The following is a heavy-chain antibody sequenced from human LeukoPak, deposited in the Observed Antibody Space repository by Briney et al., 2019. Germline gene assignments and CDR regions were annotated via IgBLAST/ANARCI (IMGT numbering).Heavy chain of an antibody. CDR1: GGTFSSYA. J-gene: IGHJ4*02. V-gene: IGHV1-69*05. Sequence: GASVKVSCKASGGTFSSYAISWVRQAPGQGLEWMGGIIPIFGTANYAQKFQGRVTITRDTSASTAYMELSSLRSEDTAVYYCARDGAAMVTDYWGQGTLVTVSS. CDR3: ARDGAAMVTDY. CDR2: IIPIFGTA. D-gene: IGHD5-18*01.